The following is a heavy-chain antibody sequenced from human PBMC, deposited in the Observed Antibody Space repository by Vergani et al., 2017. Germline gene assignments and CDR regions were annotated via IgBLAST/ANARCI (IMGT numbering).Heavy chain of an antibody. CDR2: IIPILGIA. Sequence: QVQLVQSGAEVKKPGSSVKVSCKASGGTFNSYTVSWVRQAPGQGLEWMGRIIPILGIANYAQKFQGRVTITADKSTSTAYMELSSLRSEDTAVYCCARDFSYGRSWGQGTLVTVSS. V-gene: IGHV1-69*08. CDR1: GGTFNSYT. D-gene: IGHD5-18*01. J-gene: IGHJ5*02. CDR3: ARDFSYGRS.